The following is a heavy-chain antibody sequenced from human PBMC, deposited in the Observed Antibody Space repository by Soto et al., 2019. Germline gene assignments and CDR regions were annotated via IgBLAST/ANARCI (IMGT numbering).Heavy chain of an antibody. J-gene: IGHJ6*02. CDR2: IIPILGIA. Sequence: QVQLVQSGAEVKKPGSSVKVSCKASGGTFSSYTISWVRQAPGQGLEWMGRIIPILGIANYAQKFQGRVMITADKSTSTAYMELSSLRSEDTAVYYCALETAAGPYYYGMDVWGQGTTVTVSS. CDR1: GGTFSSYT. D-gene: IGHD6-13*01. V-gene: IGHV1-69*02. CDR3: ALETAAGPYYYGMDV.